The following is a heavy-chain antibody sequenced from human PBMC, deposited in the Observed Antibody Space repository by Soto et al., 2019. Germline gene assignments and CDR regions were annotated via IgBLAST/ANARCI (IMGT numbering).Heavy chain of an antibody. CDR2: INPNSGGT. D-gene: IGHD3-10*01. CDR3: AREEYYYGSGDAFDI. CDR1: GYTFTGYY. Sequence: QVQLVQSGAEVKKPGASVKVSCKASGYTFTGYYMHWVRQAPGQGLEWMGWINPNSGGTNYAQKFQAWVTMTRHTSISTGYMELSRLRSDDTAVYYCAREEYYYGSGDAFDIWGQGTMVTVSS. V-gene: IGHV1-2*04. J-gene: IGHJ3*02.